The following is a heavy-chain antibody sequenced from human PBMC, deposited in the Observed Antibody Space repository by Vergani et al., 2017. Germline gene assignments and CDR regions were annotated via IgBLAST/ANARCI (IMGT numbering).Heavy chain of an antibody. V-gene: IGHV4-59*01. CDR1: GGSMSGYY. D-gene: IGHD3-10*01. J-gene: IGHJ5*02. CDR2: MYHSGST. CDR3: GRVADVYCLGSRLLDL. Sequence: QVRLQESGPGLVKPSETLSLTCSVSGGSMSGYYWSWIRQPPGKELEWIGYMYHSGSTNYNPSLETRVTISGDTSKNQFSLKLNSVTAADTAVYYCGRVADVYCLGSRLLDLWGQGILVTVSS.